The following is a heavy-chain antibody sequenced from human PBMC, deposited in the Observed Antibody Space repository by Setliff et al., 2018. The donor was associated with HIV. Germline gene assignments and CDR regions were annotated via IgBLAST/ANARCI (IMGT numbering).Heavy chain of an antibody. CDR3: ARLPRGPWRWDY. V-gene: IGHV4-4*09. CDR2: IYSNGIT. J-gene: IGHJ4*02. Sequence: PSETLSLTCAVYNGSFSAYYWAWIRQPPGKGLEWIGYIYSNGITRYNPSLKSRVTISLDTSKIEFSLTLKSVTAADTAIYYCARLPRGPWRWDYWGQGMLVTVSS. CDR1: NGSFSAYY. D-gene: IGHD5-12*01.